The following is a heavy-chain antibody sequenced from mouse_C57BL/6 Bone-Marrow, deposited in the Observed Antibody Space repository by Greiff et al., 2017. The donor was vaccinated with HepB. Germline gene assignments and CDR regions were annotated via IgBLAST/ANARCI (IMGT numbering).Heavy chain of an antibody. CDR3: AKNRENDLTGFAY. CDR2: IWRGGST. J-gene: IGHJ3*01. Sequence: QVQLQQSGPGLVQPSQSLSITCTVSGFSLTSYGVHWVRQSPGKGLEWLGVIWRGGSTDYNAAFMSRLSIIKDNSKSQVFFKMHSRQADDTAIYYFAKNRENDLTGFAYWGPGPPVTVSA. V-gene: IGHV2-5*01. D-gene: IGHD2-13*01. CDR1: GFSLTSYG.